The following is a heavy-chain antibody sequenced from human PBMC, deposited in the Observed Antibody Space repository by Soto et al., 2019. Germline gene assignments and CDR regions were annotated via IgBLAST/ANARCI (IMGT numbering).Heavy chain of an antibody. CDR2: IVPIFRTT. V-gene: IGHV1-69*12. J-gene: IGHJ3*02. Sequence: QVQLVQSGAEVKKSGSSVNVACKVSGDTFSNYAINWVRRAPGQGLEWMGAIVPIFRTTNYAQKFQGRVTITADESTIRAYMELSRLRSDDTATYYCAREASAPGTFREDASDIWGQGTKVTVSS. D-gene: IGHD1-7*01. CDR1: GDTFSNYA. CDR3: AREASAPGTFREDASDI.